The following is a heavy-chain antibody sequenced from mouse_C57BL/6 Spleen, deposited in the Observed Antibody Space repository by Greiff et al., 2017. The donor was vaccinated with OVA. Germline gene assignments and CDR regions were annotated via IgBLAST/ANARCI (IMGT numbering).Heavy chain of an antibody. J-gene: IGHJ2*01. Sequence: QVQLQQSGAELVKPGASVKISCKASGYAFSSYWMNWVKQRPGRGLEWIGQIYPGDGDTNYNGKFKGKATLTADKSSSTAYMQLSSLTSEDSAVYFCARSGGYYYFDYWGQGTTLTVSS. CDR1: GYAFSSYW. CDR3: ARSGGYYYFDY. D-gene: IGHD2-3*01. CDR2: IYPGDGDT. V-gene: IGHV1-80*01.